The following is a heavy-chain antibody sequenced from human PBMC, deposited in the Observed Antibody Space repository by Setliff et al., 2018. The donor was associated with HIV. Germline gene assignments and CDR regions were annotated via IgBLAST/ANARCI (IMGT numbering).Heavy chain of an antibody. CDR1: GGPIRSPNW. D-gene: IGHD6-13*01. J-gene: IGHJ4*02. Sequence: SETLSLTCTVSGGPIRSPNWWSWVRQPPGKGLEWIGEIFHGGNTNYSPSLESRATLSVDKSKNQFSLRLSSVTAADTAVYYCATLAAAGESYDYWGQGSLVTVSS. CDR3: ATLAAAGESYDY. CDR2: IFHGGNT. V-gene: IGHV4-4*02.